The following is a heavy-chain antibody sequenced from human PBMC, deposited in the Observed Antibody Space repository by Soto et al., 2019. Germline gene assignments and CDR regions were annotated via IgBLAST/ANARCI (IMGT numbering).Heavy chain of an antibody. Sequence: LKISCKGSGYSFTSYWIGWVRQMPGKGLEWMGIIYPGDSDTRYSPSFQGQVTISADKSISTAYLQWSSLKASDTAMYYCARRSATTPAYYYGMDVWGQGTTVTVSS. D-gene: IGHD1-26*01. V-gene: IGHV5-51*01. CDR1: GYSFTSYW. CDR3: ARRSATTPAYYYGMDV. J-gene: IGHJ6*02. CDR2: IYPGDSDT.